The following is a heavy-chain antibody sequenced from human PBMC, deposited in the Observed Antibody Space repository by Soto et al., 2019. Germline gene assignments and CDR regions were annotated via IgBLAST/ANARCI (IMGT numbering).Heavy chain of an antibody. J-gene: IGHJ5*02. D-gene: IGHD6-25*01. CDR1: GGSITSSSHF. V-gene: IGHV4-39*01. Sequence: LSLTCTASGGSITSSSHFWGWLRQPPLKGLEWIGTIYFTGNTYYTPSLKSRLTMSIDTSKNEFSLRLNSVTAADTAVYYCAGQTFTIAAASYGRSNWFDPWGPGTLVTVSS. CDR2: IYFTGNT. CDR3: AGQTFTIAAASYGRSNWFDP.